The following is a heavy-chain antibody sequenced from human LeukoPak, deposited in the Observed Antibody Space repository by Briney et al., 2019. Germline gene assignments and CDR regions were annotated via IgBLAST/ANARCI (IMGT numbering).Heavy chain of an antibody. CDR2: IYTSGST. D-gene: IGHD3-22*01. V-gene: IGHV4-4*09. CDR1: GGSISSYY. J-gene: IGHJ5*02. Sequence: SAALSLTCPVSGGSISSYYWSWIRPPPGKGLEWIGYIYTSGSTNYNPSLKSRVTISVDTSKNQFSLKLSSVTAADTAVYYCARQEDSSGYYTPRFDPWGQGTLGTVSA. CDR3: ARQEDSSGYYTPRFDP.